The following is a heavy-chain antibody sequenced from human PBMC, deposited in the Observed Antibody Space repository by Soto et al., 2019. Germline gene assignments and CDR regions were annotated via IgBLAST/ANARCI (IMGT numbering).Heavy chain of an antibody. CDR1: GYTFSGFY. Sequence: ASVKVSCKASGYTFSGFYVHWVRQAPGQGLEWMGWINPNSGGTKSAEKFQGRVTMTRDTSISTAYMELSRLTSDDTAVYYCASAAVTGTAGLDFWGQGTQVTVSS. D-gene: IGHD6-19*01. CDR3: ASAAVTGTAGLDF. J-gene: IGHJ4*02. CDR2: INPNSGGT. V-gene: IGHV1-2*02.